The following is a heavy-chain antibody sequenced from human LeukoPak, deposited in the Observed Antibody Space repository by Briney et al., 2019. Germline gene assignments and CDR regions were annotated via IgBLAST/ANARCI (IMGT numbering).Heavy chain of an antibody. CDR2: LYHSGST. CDR3: ARMRRPHWYLDL. J-gene: IGHJ2*01. Sequence: SETLSLTCTVSGYSISSGYYWGWIRQPPGKGLEWIGSLYHSGSTYYNPSLKSRVTISAATSKTQFSLKLSYATAADTAVYYCARMRRPHWYLDLWGRGTLVTVSS. CDR1: GYSISSGYY. V-gene: IGHV4-38-2*02.